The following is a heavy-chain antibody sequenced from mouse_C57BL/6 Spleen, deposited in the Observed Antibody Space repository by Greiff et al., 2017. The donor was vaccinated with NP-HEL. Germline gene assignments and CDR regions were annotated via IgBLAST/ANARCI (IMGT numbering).Heavy chain of an antibody. CDR3: ARPPLLWYRGGYAMDY. Sequence: QVQLQQPGAELVKPGASVKMSCKASGYTFTSYWITWVKQRPGQGLEWIGDIYPGSGSTNYNEKFKSKATLTVDTSSSTAYMQLSSLTSEDSAVYYCARPPLLWYRGGYAMDYWGQGTSVTVSS. J-gene: IGHJ4*01. CDR2: IYPGSGST. D-gene: IGHD2-1*01. CDR1: GYTFTSYW. V-gene: IGHV1-55*01.